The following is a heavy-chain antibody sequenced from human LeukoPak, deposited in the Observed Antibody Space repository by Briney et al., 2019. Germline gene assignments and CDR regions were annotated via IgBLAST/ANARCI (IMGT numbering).Heavy chain of an antibody. CDR1: GYSFTSYW. Sequence: GESLKISCQGSGYSFTSYWIGWVRQMPGKGLEWMGIIYPGDPDTRYSPSFQGQVTISADKSISTAYLQWSSLKASDTAMYYCARAYYYDSSGYGHFDYWGQGTLVTVSS. D-gene: IGHD3-22*01. CDR3: ARAYYYDSSGYGHFDY. J-gene: IGHJ4*02. CDR2: IYPGDPDT. V-gene: IGHV5-51*01.